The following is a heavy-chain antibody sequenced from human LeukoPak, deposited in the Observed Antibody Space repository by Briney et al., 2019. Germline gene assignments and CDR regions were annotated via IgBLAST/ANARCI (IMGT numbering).Heavy chain of an antibody. J-gene: IGHJ4*02. CDR2: IWYDGSNK. CDR1: GFTFSSYA. V-gene: IGHV3-33*08. Sequence: GGSLRLSCAASGFTFSSYAMHWVRQAPGKGLEWVAVIWYDGSNKYYADSVKGRFTIPRDNSKNSLYLQMNSLRAEDTAVFYCARDQYDTWSRRGNFDSWGQGTLVIVSS. D-gene: IGHD3-3*01. CDR3: ARDQYDTWSRRGNFDS.